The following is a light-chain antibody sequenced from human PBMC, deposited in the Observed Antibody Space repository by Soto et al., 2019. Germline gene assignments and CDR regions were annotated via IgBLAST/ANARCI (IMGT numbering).Light chain of an antibody. J-gene: IGKJ3*01. CDR1: QSVSSSY. CDR3: QHYNSFPFT. CDR2: GAS. V-gene: IGKV3D-7*01. Sequence: PGERVTLSCRASQSVSSSYLTWYQQKPGQAPRLLIYGASTRATGIPARFSGSGSGTDFTLTISSLQPEDFATYYCQHYNSFPFTFGPGTKVDIK.